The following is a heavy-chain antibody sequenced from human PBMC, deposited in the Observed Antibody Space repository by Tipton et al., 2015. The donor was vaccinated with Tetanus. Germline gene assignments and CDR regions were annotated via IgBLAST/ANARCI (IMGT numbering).Heavy chain of an antibody. CDR3: ARDQAGGARGWDSFDY. D-gene: IGHD6-6*01. CDR1: GGSISSGGYY. J-gene: IGHJ4*02. CDR2: IYYSGST. Sequence: LVKPTQTLSLTCTVSGGSISSGGYYWSWIRQHPGKGLEWIGDIYYSGSTYYNPSLKSRVTISVDTSKNQFSLKLNSVTAADTAVYYCARDQAGGARGWDSFDYWGQGTLVTVSS. V-gene: IGHV4-31*03.